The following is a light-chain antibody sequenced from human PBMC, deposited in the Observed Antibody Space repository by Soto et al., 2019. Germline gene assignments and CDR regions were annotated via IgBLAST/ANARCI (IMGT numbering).Light chain of an antibody. CDR1: QSVSSY. V-gene: IGKV3-11*01. CDR3: QQRSNWPQGT. CDR2: DAS. J-gene: IGKJ5*01. Sequence: EIVLTQSPATLSLSPVERATLSCWSSQSVSSYLAWYQHKPGQAPRLLIYDASNRATGIPARFSGSGSGTDFTLTISGLEPEDFAVYYCQQRSNWPQGTFGPVTRLDI.